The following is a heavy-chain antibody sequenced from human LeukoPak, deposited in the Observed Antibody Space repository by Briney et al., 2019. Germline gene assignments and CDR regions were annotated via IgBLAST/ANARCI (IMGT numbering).Heavy chain of an antibody. CDR3: ARLYYYALYYFDY. V-gene: IGHV4-59*08. J-gene: IGHJ4*02. Sequence: SETLSLTCTVSGGSISSYYWSWIRQPPGKGLEWIGYIYYSGSTNYNPSLKSRVTISVDTSKNHFSLKLSSVTAADTAVYYCARLYYYALYYFDYWGQGTLVTVSS. D-gene: IGHD3-10*01. CDR2: IYYSGST. CDR1: GGSISSYY.